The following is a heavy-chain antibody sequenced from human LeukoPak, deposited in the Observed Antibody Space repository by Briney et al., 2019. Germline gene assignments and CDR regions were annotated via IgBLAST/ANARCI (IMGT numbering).Heavy chain of an antibody. D-gene: IGHD3-22*01. CDR2: IYYSGST. Sequence: SETLSLTCTVSGGSISSYYWSWIRQPPGKGLEWIGYIYYSGSTNYNPSLKSRVTISVDTSKNQFSLKLSSVTAADTAVYYCASGIVVVSAFDYWGQGTLVTVSS. CDR1: GGSISSYY. V-gene: IGHV4-59*01. J-gene: IGHJ4*02. CDR3: ASGIVVVSAFDY.